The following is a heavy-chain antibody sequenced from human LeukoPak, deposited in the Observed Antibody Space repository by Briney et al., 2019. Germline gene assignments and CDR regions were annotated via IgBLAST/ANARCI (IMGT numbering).Heavy chain of an antibody. V-gene: IGHV3-66*01. D-gene: IGHD5-18*01. CDR1: GFTVSSNY. CDR3: ARDQYSYAHAAH. CDR2: IYSGGTT. Sequence: PGGSLRPSCAASGFTVSSNYMSWVRQAPGKGLEWVSVIYSGGTTYYAGSVKGRFTISRDNSKNTLHLQMNSLRAEDTAVYYCARDQYSYAHAAHWGQGTLVTVSS. J-gene: IGHJ4*02.